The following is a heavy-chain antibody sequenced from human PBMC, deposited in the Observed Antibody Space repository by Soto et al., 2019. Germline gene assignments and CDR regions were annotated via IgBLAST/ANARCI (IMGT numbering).Heavy chain of an antibody. V-gene: IGHV1-69*02. J-gene: IGHJ5*02. Sequence: QVQLVQSGAEVKKPGSSVKVSCKASGGTFSSYTISWVRQAPGQGLEWMGRIIPILGIANYAQKFQGRVXIXXDKSTSTAYMELSSLRSEDTAVYYCARGPIGWFDPWGQGTLVTVSS. CDR3: ARGPIGWFDP. D-gene: IGHD2-15*01. CDR1: GGTFSSYT. CDR2: IIPILGIA.